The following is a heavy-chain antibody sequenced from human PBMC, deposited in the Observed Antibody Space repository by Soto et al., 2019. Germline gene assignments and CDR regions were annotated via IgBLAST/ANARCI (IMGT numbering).Heavy chain of an antibody. CDR2: FIPILDMA. J-gene: IGHJ4*02. Sequence: QVQVVQSGAEVKKPASSVKVSCKPSGGTFNTYTVNWVRLAPGHGLEWMGRFIPILDMANYAQKFQDRVTITADRSTFTAYMELNSLTSDDTAVYYCAITYCRDNSCPRDFDFWGPGTGVTVSS. CDR1: GGTFNTYT. D-gene: IGHD2-21*01. CDR3: AITYCRDNSCPRDFDF. V-gene: IGHV1-69*02.